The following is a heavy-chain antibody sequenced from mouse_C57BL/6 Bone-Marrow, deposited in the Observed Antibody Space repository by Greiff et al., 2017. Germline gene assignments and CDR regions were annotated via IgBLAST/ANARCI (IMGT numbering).Heavy chain of an antibody. CDR2: MYPGSGST. J-gene: IGHJ1*03. V-gene: IGHV1-55*01. D-gene: IGHD2-12*01. CDR1: GYTFTSYW. CDR3: ARGLYPYWYFDV. Sequence: QVQLQQPGAELVKPGASVKMSCKASGYTFTSYWITWVKQRPGQGLEWIVDMYPGSGSTNYNEKFKSKATLTVYTSSSTAYIQLSSLTSEDSAVYYCARGLYPYWYFDVWGTGTTVTVSS.